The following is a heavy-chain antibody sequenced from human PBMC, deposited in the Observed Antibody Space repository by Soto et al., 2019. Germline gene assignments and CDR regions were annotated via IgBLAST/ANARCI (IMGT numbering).Heavy chain of an antibody. CDR3: ALYDILTGYSPRFDY. V-gene: IGHV1-69*02. CDR2: IIPILGIA. D-gene: IGHD3-9*01. Sequence: SVKVSCKASGGTFSSYTISWVRQAPGQGLEWMGRIIPILGIANYAQKFQGRVTITADKSTSTAYMELSSLRSEDTAVYYCALYDILTGYSPRFDYWGQGTLVTVSS. J-gene: IGHJ4*02. CDR1: GGTFSSYT.